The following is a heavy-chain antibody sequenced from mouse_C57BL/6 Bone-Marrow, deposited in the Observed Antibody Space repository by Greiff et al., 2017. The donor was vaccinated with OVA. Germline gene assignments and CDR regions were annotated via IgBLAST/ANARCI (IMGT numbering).Heavy chain of an antibody. CDR1: GYTFTSYW. V-gene: IGHV1-52*01. D-gene: IGHD2-3*01. CDR3: ARRGDGYPYAMDY. J-gene: IGHJ4*01. CDR2: IDPSDSET. Sequence: QVQLQQPGAELVRPGSSVKLSCKASGYTFTSYWMHWVKQRPIQGLEWIGNIDPSDSETHYNQKFKDKATLTVDKSSSTAYLQLSSLTSEDSAVYYCARRGDGYPYAMDYGGQGTSVTVSS.